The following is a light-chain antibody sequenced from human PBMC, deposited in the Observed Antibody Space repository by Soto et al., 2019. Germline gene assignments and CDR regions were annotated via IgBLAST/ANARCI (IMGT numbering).Light chain of an antibody. V-gene: IGKV3-20*01. Sequence: EIVLTQSPGTLSLSPGERTNLSCRASQSVSSTYLIWYQQKPGQAPRLLIYGASSRATGVPDRFSGGGSGTDFTLTISRLEPEEFAVYYCQHYNNWWAVGQGTKVDIK. CDR2: GAS. CDR1: QSVSSTY. J-gene: IGKJ1*01. CDR3: QHYNNWWA.